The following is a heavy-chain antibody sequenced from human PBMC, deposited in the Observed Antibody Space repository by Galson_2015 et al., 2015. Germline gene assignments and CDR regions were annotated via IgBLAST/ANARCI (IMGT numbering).Heavy chain of an antibody. V-gene: IGHV1-18*01. CDR2: ISAYNGNT. D-gene: IGHD3-10*01. Sequence: SVKVSCKASGYTFTSYGISWVRQAPGQGLEWMGWISAYNGNTNYAQKLQGRVTMTTDTSTSTAYMELRSLRSDDTAVYYCARPRYTMVRGVIDAFDIWGQGTMVTVSS. CDR1: GYTFTSYG. CDR3: ARPRYTMVRGVIDAFDI. J-gene: IGHJ3*02.